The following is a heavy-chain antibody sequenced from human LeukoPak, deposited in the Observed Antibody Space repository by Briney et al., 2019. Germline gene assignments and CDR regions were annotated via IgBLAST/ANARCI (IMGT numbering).Heavy chain of an antibody. D-gene: IGHD6-6*01. J-gene: IGHJ6*03. CDR1: GGTFSSYA. V-gene: IGHV1-69*05. CDR2: IIPIFGTA. CDR3: AGRSIAAHDYYYYYMDV. Sequence: ASVKVSCKASGGTFSSYAISWVRQAPGQGLEWMGGIIPIFGTANYAQKFQGRVTITTDESTSTAYMELSSLRSEDTAVYYCAGRSIAAHDYYYYYMDVWGKGTTVTVSS.